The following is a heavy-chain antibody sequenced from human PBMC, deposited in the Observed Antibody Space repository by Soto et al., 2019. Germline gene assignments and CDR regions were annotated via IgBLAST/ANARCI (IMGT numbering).Heavy chain of an antibody. CDR2: IYYSGST. D-gene: IGHD6-13*01. V-gene: IGHV4-59*08. CDR3: ARRYSSAFDI. J-gene: IGHJ3*02. CDR1: GGSISNYY. Sequence: TSETLSLTCTVSGGSISNYYWTWIRQPPGKGLEWIGYIYYSGSTNYNPSLKSRVTISVDTSKNQFSLKLSSVTAADTAVYYCARRYSSAFDIWGQGTMVTVSS.